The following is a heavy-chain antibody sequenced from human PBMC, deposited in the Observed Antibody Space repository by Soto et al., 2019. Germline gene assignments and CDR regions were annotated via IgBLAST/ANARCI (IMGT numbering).Heavy chain of an antibody. CDR1: GFTFSSYA. CDR2: ISYDGSNK. Sequence: QVQLVESGGGVVQPGRSLRLSCAASGFTFSSYAMHWVRQAPGKGLEWVAVISYDGSNKYYADSVKGRFTISRDNSKNTLYRQMNSVRAEDTVVCYCAREVYTRWRDSSGWHSYYGMDVW. J-gene: IGHJ6*01. CDR3: AREVYTRWRDSSGWHSYYGMDV. D-gene: IGHD6-19*01. V-gene: IGHV3-30-3*01.